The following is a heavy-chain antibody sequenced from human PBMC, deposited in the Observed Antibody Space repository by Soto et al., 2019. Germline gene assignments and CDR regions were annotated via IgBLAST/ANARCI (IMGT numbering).Heavy chain of an antibody. CDR3: ARVWRNWNYFKFAY. V-gene: IGHV4-59*01. Sequence: PSETLSLTCTVSGGSISSYYWSWIRQPPGKGLEWIGYIYYSGSTNYNPSLKSRVTISVDTSKNQFSLKLSSVTAADTAVYYCARVWRNWNYFKFAYSGQGTLVTVSS. D-gene: IGHD1-7*01. CDR1: GGSISSYY. CDR2: IYYSGST. J-gene: IGHJ4*02.